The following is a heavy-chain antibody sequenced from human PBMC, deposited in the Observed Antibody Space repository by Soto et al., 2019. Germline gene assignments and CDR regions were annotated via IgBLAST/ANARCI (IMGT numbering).Heavy chain of an antibody. CDR3: ARANGRDGYTHAFDI. V-gene: IGHV4-39*01. D-gene: IGHD5-12*01. CDR2: IYYSGST. CDR1: GGSISSSSYY. Sequence: QLQLQESGPGLVKPSETLSLTCTVSGGSISSSSYYWGWIRQPPGKGLEWIGSIYYSGSTYYNPSLKSRVTISVDTSKNQFSLKLSSVTAADTAVYYCARANGRDGYTHAFDIWGQGTMVTVSS. J-gene: IGHJ3*02.